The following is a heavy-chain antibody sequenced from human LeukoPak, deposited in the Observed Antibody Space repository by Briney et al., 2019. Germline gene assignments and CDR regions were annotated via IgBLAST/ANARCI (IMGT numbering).Heavy chain of an antibody. V-gene: IGHV4-59*01. Sequence: ETLSLTCSVSDGSISTYYWSGIRQPPGKGLDWIGYNYNRGTTNYNPSLKSRVTISVDRSKNQFSVSLTSVTAADTAVYYCARERASAGPHFEHWGRGILVTVSS. CDR3: ARERASAGPHFEH. J-gene: IGHJ4*02. CDR1: DGSISTYY. D-gene: IGHD6-13*01. CDR2: NYNRGTT.